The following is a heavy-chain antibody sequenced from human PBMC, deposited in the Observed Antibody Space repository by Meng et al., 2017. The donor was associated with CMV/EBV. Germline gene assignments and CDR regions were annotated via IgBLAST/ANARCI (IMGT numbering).Heavy chain of an antibody. J-gene: IGHJ6*04. CDR3: ARRITMVRGVIKVGYYYGMDV. D-gene: IGHD3-10*01. CDR2: INPNSGGT. CDR1: GYTFTGYY. Sequence: ASVTVSCKASGYTFTGYYMHWVRQAPGQGPEWMGWINPNSGGTNYAQKFQGRVTMTRDTSLSTAYMELSRLRSDDTAVYYCARRITMVRGVIKVGYYYGMDVWGKGTTVTVSS. V-gene: IGHV1-2*02.